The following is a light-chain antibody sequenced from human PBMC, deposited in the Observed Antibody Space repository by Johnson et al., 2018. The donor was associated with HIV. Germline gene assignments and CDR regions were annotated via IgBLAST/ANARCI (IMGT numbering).Light chain of an antibody. J-gene: IGLJ1*01. Sequence: QSVLTQPPSVSAAPGQKVTISCSGSSSNIGNNYVSWYQQLPGTAPKLLIYENNMRPSGIPDRFSGSKSGTSATLGIAGLQTGDEADYYCGTGDGGLSDYVVVTVTKVTVL. CDR3: GTGDGGLSDYV. CDR1: SSNIGNNY. V-gene: IGLV1-51*02. CDR2: ENN.